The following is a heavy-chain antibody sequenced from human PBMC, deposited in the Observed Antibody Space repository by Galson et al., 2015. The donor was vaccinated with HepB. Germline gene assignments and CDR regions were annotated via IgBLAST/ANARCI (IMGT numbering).Heavy chain of an antibody. V-gene: IGHV1-2*02. CDR3: ASRGSSGSLYYLDY. J-gene: IGHJ4*02. CDR1: GYTFTGYY. Sequence: VKVSCKASGYTFTGYYMHWVRQAPGQGLEWMGLINPNSGGTNYAQRFQGRVTMTRDTSISTAYLELSSLRSDDTAVYYCASRGSSGSLYYLDYWGQGTLVTVSS. D-gene: IGHD6-19*01. CDR2: INPNSGGT.